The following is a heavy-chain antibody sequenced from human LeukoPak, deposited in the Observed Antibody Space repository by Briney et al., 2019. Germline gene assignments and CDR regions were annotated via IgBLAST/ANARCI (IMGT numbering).Heavy chain of an antibody. D-gene: IGHD6-13*01. V-gene: IGHV4-59*01. CDR2: IYYSGST. CDR1: GGSISSYY. CDR3: ARARADSSSWYYYYYMDV. Sequence: PSETLSLTCTVSGGSISSYYWSWIRQPPGKGLEWIGYIYYSGSTNYNPSLKNRVTISVDTSKNQFSLKLSSVTAADTAVYYCARARADSSSWYYYYYMDVWGKGTTVTVSS. J-gene: IGHJ6*03.